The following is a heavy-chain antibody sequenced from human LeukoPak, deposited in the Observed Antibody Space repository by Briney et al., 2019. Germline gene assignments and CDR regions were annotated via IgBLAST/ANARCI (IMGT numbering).Heavy chain of an antibody. CDR3: ARNVAPAHFDY. D-gene: IGHD2-2*01. CDR1: GDSVSSNDAA. J-gene: IGHJ4*02. CDR2: TYYRSRWYT. Sequence: SQTLSLTCAISGDSVSSNDAAWNWIWQSPSRGLEWLGRTYYRSRWYTEYGVSVRSRITINSDTSKNQFSLQLNFMTPEDTALYYCARNVAPAHFDYWGQGALVTVSS. V-gene: IGHV6-1*01.